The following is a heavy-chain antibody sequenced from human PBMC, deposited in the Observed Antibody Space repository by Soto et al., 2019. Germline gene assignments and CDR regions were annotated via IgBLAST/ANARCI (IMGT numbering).Heavy chain of an antibody. V-gene: IGHV4-34*01. CDR3: ARDAAGMDV. CDR2: INHSGTT. J-gene: IGHJ6*03. CDR1: GGSFSGYY. D-gene: IGHD6-25*01. Sequence: QVQLQQWGAGLLKPSETLSLTCAVYGGSFSGYYWNWIRQPPGKGLEWIGEINHSGTTNYNPSLKSRVTISVDTSRNQFSLKLSSVTAADTAVYYGARDAAGMDVWGKGTTVTVSS.